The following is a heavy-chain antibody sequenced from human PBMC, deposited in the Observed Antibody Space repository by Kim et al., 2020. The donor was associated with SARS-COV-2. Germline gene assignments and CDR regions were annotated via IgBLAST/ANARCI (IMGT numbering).Heavy chain of an antibody. D-gene: IGHD2-15*01. V-gene: IGHV3-33*01. Sequence: GGSLRLSCAVSGFSVSAYGMHWVRQAPGKGLEWVAVIWKDGRNKYYVDSVKGRFSISRDNSKNTVYLQMNSLRVEDTGVYYCARDGAYSYFALDVWGQGTTVPVSS. CDR2: IWKDGRNK. CDR3: ARDGAYSYFALDV. CDR1: GFSVSAYG. J-gene: IGHJ6*02.